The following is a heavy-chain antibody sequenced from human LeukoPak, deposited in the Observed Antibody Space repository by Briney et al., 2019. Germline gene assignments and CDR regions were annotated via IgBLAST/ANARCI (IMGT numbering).Heavy chain of an antibody. CDR3: AGIFIQGGSGLFDY. V-gene: IGHV1-18*01. Sequence: ASVKVSCKASGYTFTSYGISWVRQAPGQGLEWMVWISAYNGNTNYAQKLQGRVTMTTDTSTSTAHMELRSLRSDDTAVYYCAGIFIQGGSGLFDYWGQGTLVTVSS. D-gene: IGHD3-10*01. CDR2: ISAYNGNT. CDR1: GYTFTSYG. J-gene: IGHJ4*02.